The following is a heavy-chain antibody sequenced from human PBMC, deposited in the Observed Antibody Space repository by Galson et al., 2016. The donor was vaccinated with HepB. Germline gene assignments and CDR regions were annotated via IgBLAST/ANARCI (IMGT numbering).Heavy chain of an antibody. V-gene: IGHV1-46*01. CDR3: ARVGGATADQKY. J-gene: IGHJ4*02. CDR1: GFSFSEYN. CDR2: VFREGGKT. D-gene: IGHD6-13*01. Sequence: SVKVSCKAFGFSFSEYNVHWVRQAPGQGLEWMGVVFREGGKTLYAAGFQGRVTMTSDTSTSTLNMELSSLRAEDTAVYYCARVGGATADQKYWGQGTLVTVSS.